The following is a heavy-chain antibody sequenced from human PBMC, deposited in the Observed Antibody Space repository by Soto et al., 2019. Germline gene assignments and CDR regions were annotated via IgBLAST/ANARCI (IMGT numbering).Heavy chain of an antibody. Sequence: QITLKESGPTLVKPTQTLTLTCTFSGFSLSTSGVGVGWIRQPPGKALEWLALIYWDDDKRYSPSLKSRLTITKETSKHQVVLTMTNMDPVDTATYYCAHRPKYDFWSGYAFDYWGQGTLVTVSS. CDR3: AHRPKYDFWSGYAFDY. D-gene: IGHD3-3*01. V-gene: IGHV2-5*02. CDR1: GFSLSTSGVG. J-gene: IGHJ4*02. CDR2: IYWDDDK.